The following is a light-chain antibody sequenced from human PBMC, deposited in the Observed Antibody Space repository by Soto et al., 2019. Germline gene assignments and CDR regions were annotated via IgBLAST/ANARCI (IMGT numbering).Light chain of an antibody. CDR1: NSNIGAGYD. Sequence: QSMLTQPPSVSGAPGQRVIISCTGSNSNIGAGYDVHWYQQLPGTAPKLLIYGNNNRPSGVPDRFSGSKSGTSASLAITGLQAEDEADYYCQSYDSSLSGYVVFGGGTKVTVL. CDR2: GNN. CDR3: QSYDSSLSGYVV. J-gene: IGLJ2*01. V-gene: IGLV1-40*01.